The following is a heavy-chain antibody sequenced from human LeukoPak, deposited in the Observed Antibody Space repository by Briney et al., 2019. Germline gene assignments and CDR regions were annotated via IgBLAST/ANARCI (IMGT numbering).Heavy chain of an antibody. CDR3: ARNPVVPAGGGLGYFDY. CDR2: IYYSGST. D-gene: IGHD2-2*01. J-gene: IGHJ4*02. Sequence: SETLSHTCTVSAGSISSHYWNWVRQPPGKGLEWIGYIYYSGSTNYNPSLKGRVTISVDMSKNQFSLKLSSVTAADTAVYYCARNPVVPAGGGLGYFDYWGQGILVTV. V-gene: IGHV4-59*11. CDR1: AGSISSHY.